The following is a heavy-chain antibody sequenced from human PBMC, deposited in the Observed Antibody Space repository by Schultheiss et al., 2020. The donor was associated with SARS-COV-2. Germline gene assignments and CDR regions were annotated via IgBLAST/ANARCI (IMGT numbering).Heavy chain of an antibody. Sequence: GGSLRLSCAASGFTFSSYAMHWVRQAPGKGLEWVSAISDTTYYADSVKGRFTISRDDSTNTLFLQMNSLRAEDTAVYYCAGGLGRGFFDHWGQGTPVTVSS. D-gene: IGHD3/OR15-3a*01. J-gene: IGHJ4*02. CDR3: AGGLGRGFFDH. CDR1: GFTFSSYA. CDR2: ISDTT. V-gene: IGHV3-23*01.